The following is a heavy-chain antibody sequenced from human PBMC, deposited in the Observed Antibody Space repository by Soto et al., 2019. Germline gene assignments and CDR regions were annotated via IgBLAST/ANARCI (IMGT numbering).Heavy chain of an antibody. CDR3: ARDVVVAASDYYYYYGMDV. Sequence: SETLSLTCTVSGGSISSGGYYWSWIRQHPGKGLEWIGYIYYSGSTYYNPSLKSRVTISVDTSKNQFSLKLSSVTAADTAVYYCARDVVVAASDYYYYYGMDVWGQGTTVTVSS. D-gene: IGHD2-15*01. CDR1: GGSISSGGYY. V-gene: IGHV4-31*03. J-gene: IGHJ6*02. CDR2: IYYSGST.